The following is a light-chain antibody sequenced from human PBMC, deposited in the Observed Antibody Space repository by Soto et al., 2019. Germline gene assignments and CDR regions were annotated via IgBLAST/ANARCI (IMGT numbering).Light chain of an antibody. CDR3: SSHGGANNFYL. CDR1: SSDIGAYSY. V-gene: IGLV2-8*01. J-gene: IGLJ1*01. Sequence: QSVLTQPPSASGSPGQSVAVSCTGTSSDIGAYSYVSWYQQHPGKVPKLIIYEVTNRPSGVPDRFSASKSGNTASLTVSGLQAEDEADYYCSSHGGANNFYLFXTGTKVTVL. CDR2: EVT.